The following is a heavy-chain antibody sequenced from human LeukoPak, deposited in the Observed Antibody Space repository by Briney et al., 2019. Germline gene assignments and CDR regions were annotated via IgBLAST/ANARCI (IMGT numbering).Heavy chain of an antibody. V-gene: IGHV4-39*01. CDR1: GGSISSSRYY. D-gene: IGHD6-13*01. CDR3: ARHFLSHGVRVFLDY. J-gene: IGHJ4*02. CDR2: IYYSGSI. Sequence: PSETLSLTCAVSGGSISSSRYYWGWLRQPPGQGLEWIVSIYYSGSIYYNPSIKRRITISIDTSKNQFSLMLTSVTAADTAVYYCARHFLSHGVRVFLDYWGQGTLVTVSS.